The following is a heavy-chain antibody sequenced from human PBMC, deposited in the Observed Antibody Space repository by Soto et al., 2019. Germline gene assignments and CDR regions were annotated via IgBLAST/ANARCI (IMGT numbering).Heavy chain of an antibody. CDR1: GFTFSSYS. Sequence: EVQLVESGGGLVKPGGSLRLSCAASGFTFSSYSMNWVRQAPGKGLEWVSSISSSSSYIYYADSVKGRFTISRDNAKNSLYLQTNSLRAEDTAVYYCASYAVTYYDFWSGQFNWFDPWGQGTLVTVSS. D-gene: IGHD3-3*01. J-gene: IGHJ5*02. CDR3: ASYAVTYYDFWSGQFNWFDP. V-gene: IGHV3-21*01. CDR2: ISSSSSYI.